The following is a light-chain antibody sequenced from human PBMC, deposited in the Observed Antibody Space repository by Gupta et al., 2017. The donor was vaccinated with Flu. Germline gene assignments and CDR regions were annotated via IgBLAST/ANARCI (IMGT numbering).Light chain of an antibody. V-gene: IGKV3-11*01. Sequence: TQSPVTLSLSPGESVTLSCRASQTVLTYLAWYQQKSGQPPSLLIYDTSIRATGVPARFSGSGSGTEFTLTISSLEPEEFAVYYCQHRHNCPFTFGQGTKLDI. CDR1: QTVLTY. J-gene: IGKJ2*01. CDR2: DTS. CDR3: QHRHNCPFT.